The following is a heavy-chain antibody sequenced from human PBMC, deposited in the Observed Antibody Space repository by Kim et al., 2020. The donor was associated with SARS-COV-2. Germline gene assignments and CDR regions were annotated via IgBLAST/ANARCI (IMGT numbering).Heavy chain of an antibody. Sequence: GESLKISCKGSGYSFTSYWISWVRQMPGKGLEWMGRIDPSDSYTNYSPSFQGHVTISADKSISTAYLQWSSLKASDTAMYYCARQTPYCSSTSCYKAFDYWGQGTLVTVSS. CDR3: ARQTPYCSSTSCYKAFDY. CDR1: GYSFTSYW. CDR2: IDPSDSYT. J-gene: IGHJ4*02. V-gene: IGHV5-10-1*01. D-gene: IGHD2-2*02.